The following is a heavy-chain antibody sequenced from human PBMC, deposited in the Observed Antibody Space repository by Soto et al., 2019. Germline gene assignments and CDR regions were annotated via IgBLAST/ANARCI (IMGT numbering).Heavy chain of an antibody. CDR1: GGSFSGYY. J-gene: IGHJ4*02. D-gene: IGHD4-17*01. V-gene: IGHV4-34*01. CDR2: INHSGST. Sequence: SETLSLTCAVYGGSFSGYYWSWIRQPPGKGLEWIGEINHSGSTNYNPSLKSRVTISVATSKNQFSLKLSSVTAADTAVYYCARVSPLRNDYGDYFDYWGQGTLVTVSS. CDR3: ARVSPLRNDYGDYFDY.